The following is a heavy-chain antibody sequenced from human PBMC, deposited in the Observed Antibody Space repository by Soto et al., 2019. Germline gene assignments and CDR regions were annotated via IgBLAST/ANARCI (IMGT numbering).Heavy chain of an antibody. CDR2: INHSGST. CDR3: ARDTYYYDSSGYSIYPFDY. CDR1: GGSFSGYY. J-gene: IGHJ4*02. V-gene: IGHV4-34*01. D-gene: IGHD3-22*01. Sequence: SETLSLTCAVYGGSFSGYYWSWIRQPPGKGLEWIGEINHSGSTNYNPSLKSRVTISVDTSKNQFSLKLSSVTAADTAVYYCARDTYYYDSSGYSIYPFDYWGQGTLVIVSS.